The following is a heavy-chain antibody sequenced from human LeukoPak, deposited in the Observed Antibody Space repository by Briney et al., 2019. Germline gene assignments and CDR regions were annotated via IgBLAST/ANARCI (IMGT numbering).Heavy chain of an antibody. D-gene: IGHD3-10*01. CDR1: GGSISSSSYY. V-gene: IGHV4-39*07. CDR2: INHSGST. J-gene: IGHJ5*02. CDR3: ARGPTRFGELSVWFDP. Sequence: PSETLSLTCTVSGGSISSSSYYWSWIRQPPGKGLEWIGEINHSGSTNYNPSLKSRVTISADTSKNQFSLKLSSVTAADTAVYYCARGPTRFGELSVWFDPWGQGTLVTVSS.